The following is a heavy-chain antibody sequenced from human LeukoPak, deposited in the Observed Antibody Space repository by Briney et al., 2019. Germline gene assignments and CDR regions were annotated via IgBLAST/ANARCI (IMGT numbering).Heavy chain of an antibody. CDR1: GGTFSSYA. Sequence: SVKVSCKASGGTFSSYAISWVRQAPGQGLEWMGGIIPIFGTANYAQKFQGRVTITTDESTSTAYMERSSLRSEDTAVYYCARDHGGSGRRYYYYMDVWGKGTTVTVSS. J-gene: IGHJ6*03. V-gene: IGHV1-69*05. D-gene: IGHD3-10*01. CDR2: IIPIFGTA. CDR3: ARDHGGSGRRYYYYMDV.